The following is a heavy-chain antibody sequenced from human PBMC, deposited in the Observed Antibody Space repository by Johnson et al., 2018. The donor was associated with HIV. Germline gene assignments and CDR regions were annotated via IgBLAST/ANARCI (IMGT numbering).Heavy chain of an antibody. V-gene: IGHV3-30*18. J-gene: IGHJ3*02. D-gene: IGHD5-12*01. CDR1: GFTFNNYG. CDR2: ISYDGSIK. CDR3: AKEGRYVEGAFDI. Sequence: QVQLVESGGGVVQPGRSLRLSCAASGFTFNNYGMHWVRQAPGKGLVWVAVISYDGSIKYYADSVKRRFTISRDNSKNTLYLQMNSLRAEDTAVYYCAKEGRYVEGAFDIWGQGTMVTVSS.